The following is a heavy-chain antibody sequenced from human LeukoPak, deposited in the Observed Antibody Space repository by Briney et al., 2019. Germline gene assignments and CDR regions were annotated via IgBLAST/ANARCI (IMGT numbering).Heavy chain of an antibody. CDR3: AKNTYCSSTSCYFQP. D-gene: IGHD2-2*01. J-gene: IGHJ5*02. V-gene: IGHV1-18*01. CDR1: GYTFTSYG. CDR2: ISAYNGNI. Sequence: ASVKVSCKASGYTFTSYGISWMRQAPGQGLEWMGWISAYNGNINYAQKFQGRVTMTTDIPTSTAYMELRSLRSDDTAVYYCAKNTYCSSTSCYFQPWGQGTLVTVSS.